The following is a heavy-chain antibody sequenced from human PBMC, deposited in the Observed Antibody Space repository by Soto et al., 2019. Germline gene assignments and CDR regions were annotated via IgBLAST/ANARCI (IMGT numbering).Heavy chain of an antibody. CDR2: ISSSSSYI. D-gene: IGHD3-10*01. CDR3: ASFYGSGSYAENDAFDI. CDR1: GFTFSSYS. Sequence: GGSLRLSCAASGFTFSSYSMNWVRQAPGKGLEWVSSISSSSSYIYYADSVKGRFTISRDNAKNSLYLQMNSLRAEDTAVYYCASFYGSGSYAENDAFDIWGQGTMVTV. V-gene: IGHV3-21*01. J-gene: IGHJ3*02.